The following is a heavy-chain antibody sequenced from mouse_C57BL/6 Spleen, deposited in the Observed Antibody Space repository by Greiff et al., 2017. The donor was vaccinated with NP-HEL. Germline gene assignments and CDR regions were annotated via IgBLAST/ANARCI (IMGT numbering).Heavy chain of an antibody. D-gene: IGHD1-1*01. CDR1: GYTFTDYN. CDR3: AREGDYYGSRAWFAY. Sequence: VQLQQSGPELVKPGASVKIPCKASGYTFTDYNMDWVKQSHGKSLEWIGDINPNNGGTIYNQKFKGKATLTVDKSSSTAYMELRSLTSEDTAVYYCAREGDYYGSRAWFAYWGQGTLVTVSA. J-gene: IGHJ3*01. CDR2: INPNNGGT. V-gene: IGHV1-18*01.